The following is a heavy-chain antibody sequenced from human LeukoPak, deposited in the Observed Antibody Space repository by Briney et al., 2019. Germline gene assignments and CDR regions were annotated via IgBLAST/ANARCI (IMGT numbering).Heavy chain of an antibody. Sequence: GESLKISCKGSGYSFSSYWISWVRQMPGKGLEWMGRIDPSDSYTNYSPSFQGHVTISADKSISTAYLQWSSLKASDTAMYYCARRNRNSWYSFDYWGQGSLVTVSS. V-gene: IGHV5-10-1*01. D-gene: IGHD6-13*01. CDR1: GYSFSSYW. CDR2: IDPSDSYT. J-gene: IGHJ4*02. CDR3: ARRNRNSWYSFDY.